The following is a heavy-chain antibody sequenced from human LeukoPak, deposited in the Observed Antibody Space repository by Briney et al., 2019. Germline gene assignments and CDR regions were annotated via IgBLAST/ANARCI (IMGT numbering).Heavy chain of an antibody. J-gene: IGHJ4*02. V-gene: IGHV4-59*08. CDR3: ARSYSVSYYAY. CDR1: GDSFSSYY. CDR2: IYYNGHT. D-gene: IGHD1-26*01. Sequence: TSETLSLTCTVSGDSFSSYYWTWIRQPPGKGLEWIGYIYYNGHTNYNPSLTSRVTISVDTSKNQSSLKLSSVTAEDTAVYYCARSYSVSYYAYWGQGTLVTVSS.